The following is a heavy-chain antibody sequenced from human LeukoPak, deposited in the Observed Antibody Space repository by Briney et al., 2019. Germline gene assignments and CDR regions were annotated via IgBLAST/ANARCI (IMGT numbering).Heavy chain of an antibody. J-gene: IGHJ3*02. Sequence: SESLSLTCAVYGGSFSGYYWSWIRQPPGKGLEWIGEINHSGSTNYNPSLKSRVTISVDTSKNQFSLKLSSVTAADTAVYYCAGSGYSGSWYVKGAFDIWGQGTMVTVSS. D-gene: IGHD6-13*01. CDR1: GGSFSGYY. V-gene: IGHV4-34*01. CDR3: AGSGYSGSWYVKGAFDI. CDR2: INHSGST.